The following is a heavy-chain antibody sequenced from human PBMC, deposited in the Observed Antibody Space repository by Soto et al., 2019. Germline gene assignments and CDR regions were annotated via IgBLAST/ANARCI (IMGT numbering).Heavy chain of an antibody. CDR3: AKDSGLQYPRPEYLAY. CDR2: ISYDGSNK. CDR1: GFTFSSYG. D-gene: IGHD4-4*01. J-gene: IGHJ4*02. Sequence: GGSLRLSCAASGFTFSSYGMHWVRQAPGKGLEWVAVISYDGSNKYYADSVKGRFTISRDNSKNTLYLQMNSLRAEDTAVYYCAKDSGLQYPRPEYLAYWGQGTLVTVSS. V-gene: IGHV3-30*18.